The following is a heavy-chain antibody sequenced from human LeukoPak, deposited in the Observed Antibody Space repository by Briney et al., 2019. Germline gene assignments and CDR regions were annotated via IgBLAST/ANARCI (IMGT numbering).Heavy chain of an antibody. Sequence: KSSETLSLTCAVYGVSFSGYYWSWIRQPPGKGLEWIGEINHSGSTNYNPSLKSRVTISVDTSKNQFSLKLSSVTAADTAVYYCAREGRTYGMDVWGQGTTVTVSS. CDR1: GVSFSGYY. J-gene: IGHJ6*02. CDR3: AREGRTYGMDV. V-gene: IGHV4-34*01. CDR2: INHSGST.